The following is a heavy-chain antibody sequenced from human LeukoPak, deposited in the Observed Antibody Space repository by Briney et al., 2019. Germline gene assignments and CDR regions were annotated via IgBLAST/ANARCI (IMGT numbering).Heavy chain of an antibody. Sequence: GASVKVSCKASGYTFTSYAMNWVRQAPGQGLEWMGWINPNSGGTNYAQKFQGRVTMTRDTSISTAYMELSRLRSDDTAVYYCARDMSGSYSLNWFDPWGQGTLVTVSS. CDR3: ARDMSGSYSLNWFDP. V-gene: IGHV1-2*02. CDR2: INPNSGGT. D-gene: IGHD1-26*01. J-gene: IGHJ5*02. CDR1: GYTFTSYA.